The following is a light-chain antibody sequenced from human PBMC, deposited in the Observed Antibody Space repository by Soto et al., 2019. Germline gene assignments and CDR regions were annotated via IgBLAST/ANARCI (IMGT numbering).Light chain of an antibody. V-gene: IGKV3-15*01. CDR2: YAS. CDR1: ESVHRN. J-gene: IGKJ3*01. CDR3: QHYRNWPPT. Sequence: EMVMTQSPATLSVSPGERVTLSCRASESVHRNLAWYQQKPGQGPSLLIYYASTRATGVPDRFTASGSGTEFTLTISSLQSEDFGVYHCQHYRNWPPTFGPGTKVELK.